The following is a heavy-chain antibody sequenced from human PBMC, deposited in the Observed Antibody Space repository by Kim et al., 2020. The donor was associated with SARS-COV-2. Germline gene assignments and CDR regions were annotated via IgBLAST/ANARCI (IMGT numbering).Heavy chain of an antibody. Sequence: GGSLRLSCAASGFTFSSYEMNWVRQAPGKGLEWVSYISSSGSTIYYADSVKGRFTISRDNAKNSLYLQMNSLRAEDTAVYYCARDTSSTYYDILTGYQRAGFDYWGQGTLVTVSS. CDR3: ARDTSSTYYDILTGYQRAGFDY. D-gene: IGHD3-9*01. CDR1: GFTFSSYE. CDR2: ISSSGSTI. J-gene: IGHJ4*02. V-gene: IGHV3-48*03.